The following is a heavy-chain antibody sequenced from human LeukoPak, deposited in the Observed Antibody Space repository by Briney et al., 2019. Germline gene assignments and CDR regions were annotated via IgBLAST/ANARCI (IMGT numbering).Heavy chain of an antibody. V-gene: IGHV3-74*01. Sequence: GSLRLSCAASGFTFSSYWMHWVRQAPGKGLVWVSRINSDGSSTSYADSVKGRFTISRDNAKNTLYLQMNSLRAEDTAVYYWGVTFGGINGDYWGQGTLVTVSS. CDR2: INSDGSST. CDR1: GFTFSSYW. J-gene: IGHJ4*02. D-gene: IGHD3-16*01. CDR3: GVTFGGINGDY.